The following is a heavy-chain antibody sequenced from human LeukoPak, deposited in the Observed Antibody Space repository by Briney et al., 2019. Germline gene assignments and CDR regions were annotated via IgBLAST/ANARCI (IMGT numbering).Heavy chain of an antibody. CDR3: ARDFSSWYERPHTGFDY. CDR2: IIPIFGTA. V-gene: IGHV1-69*13. CDR1: GGTFSSYA. D-gene: IGHD6-13*01. Sequence: GASVKVSCKASGGTFSSYAISWVRQAPGQGLEWMGGIIPIFGTANYAQKFQGRVTITADESTSTAYMELSSLGSEDTAVYYCARDFSSWYERPHTGFDYWGQGTLVTVSS. J-gene: IGHJ4*02.